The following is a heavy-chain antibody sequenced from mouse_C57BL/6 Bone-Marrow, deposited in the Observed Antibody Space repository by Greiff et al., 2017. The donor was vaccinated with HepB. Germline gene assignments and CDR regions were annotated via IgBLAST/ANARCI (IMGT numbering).Heavy chain of an antibody. CDR1: GYTFTDYY. Sequence: LEESGAELVRPGASVKLSCKASGYTFTDYYINWVKQRPGQGLEWIARIYPGSGNTYYNEKFKGKATLTAEKSSSTAYMQLSSLTSEDSAVYFCARGGDYWYFDVWGTGTTVTVSS. V-gene: IGHV1-76*01. CDR2: IYPGSGNT. J-gene: IGHJ1*03. CDR3: ARGGDYWYFDV.